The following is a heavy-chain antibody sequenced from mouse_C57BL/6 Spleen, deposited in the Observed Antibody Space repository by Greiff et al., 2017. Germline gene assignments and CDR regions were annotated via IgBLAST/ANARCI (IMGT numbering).Heavy chain of an antibody. CDR1: GFTFSDYG. D-gene: IGHD2-2*01. CDR2: ISSGSSTI. V-gene: IGHV5-17*01. CDR3: ARPSTMVTTGGFAY. Sequence: EVKLVESGGGLVKPGGSLKLSCAASGFTFSDYGMHWVRQAPEKGLEWVAYISSGSSTIYYADTVKGRFTISRDNAKNTLFLQMTSRRSEDTAMYYCARPSTMVTTGGFAYWGHGSLVTGSA. J-gene: IGHJ3*01.